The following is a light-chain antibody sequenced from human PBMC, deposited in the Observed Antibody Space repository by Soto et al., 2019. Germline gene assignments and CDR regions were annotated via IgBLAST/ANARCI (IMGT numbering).Light chain of an antibody. J-gene: IGLJ2*01. CDR2: DDD. V-gene: IGLV6-57*04. CDR3: QSYAGNIVI. CDR1: SGNIAGNY. Sequence: NVMLTQPHSVSASPGKTVTISCTRSSGNIAGNYVQWCQQRPGSAPTIVIFDDDQRPSGVPDRFSGSIDISSNSASLTISGLRTEDEADYYCQSYAGNIVIFGGGTKLTVL.